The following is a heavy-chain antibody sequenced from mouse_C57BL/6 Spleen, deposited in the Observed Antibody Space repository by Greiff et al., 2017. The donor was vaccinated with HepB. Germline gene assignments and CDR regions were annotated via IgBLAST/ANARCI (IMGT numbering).Heavy chain of an antibody. CDR1: GYTFTDYY. D-gene: IGHD2-3*01. Sequence: VQLQQSGPELVKPGASVKISCKASGYTFTDYYMNWVKQSHGKSLEWIGDINPNNGGTSYNQKFKGKATLTVDKSSSTAYMELRSLTSEDSAVYYCARVDYDGYYEDYWGQGTTLTVSS. CDR3: ARVDYDGYYEDY. CDR2: INPNNGGT. J-gene: IGHJ2*01. V-gene: IGHV1-26*01.